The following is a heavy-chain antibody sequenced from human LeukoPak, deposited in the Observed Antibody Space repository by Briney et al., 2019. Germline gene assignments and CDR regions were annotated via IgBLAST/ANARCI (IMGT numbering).Heavy chain of an antibody. CDR1: GFTFSSYG. D-gene: IGHD5-18*01. J-gene: IGHJ4*02. CDR3: ANVPLAMVTFAGTIDY. V-gene: IGHV3-23*01. CDR2: ISGSGGST. Sequence: GGSLRLSCAASGFTFSSYGMSWVRQAPGKGLEWVSAISGSGGSTYYADSVKGRFTISRDNSKDTLYLQMNSLRAEDTAVYYCANVPLAMVTFAGTIDYWGQGTLVTVSS.